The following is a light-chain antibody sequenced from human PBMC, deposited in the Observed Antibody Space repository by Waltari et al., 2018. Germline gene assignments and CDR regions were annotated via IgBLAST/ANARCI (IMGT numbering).Light chain of an antibody. Sequence: QSVLTQPPSVSAAPGQKVTISCSGSSSSIGNNFVSWYQQFPGTVPKLLIYDKTKRPSGIPARVSASKSGTSATLGITGRQTGDEADYYCGTWDSSLSVGVFGGGTKLTVL. CDR1: SSSIGNNF. CDR3: GTWDSSLSVGV. J-gene: IGLJ3*02. CDR2: DKT. V-gene: IGLV1-51*01.